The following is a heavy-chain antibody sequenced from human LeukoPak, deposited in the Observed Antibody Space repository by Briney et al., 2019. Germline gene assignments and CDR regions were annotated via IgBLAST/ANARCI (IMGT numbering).Heavy chain of an antibody. CDR2: ISYDGSNK. J-gene: IGHJ3*02. Sequence: GGSLRLSCAASGFKFSSHAMHWVRQAPGKGLEWVAVISYDGSNKYYADSVKGRFTISRDNSKNTLYLQMNSLRAEDTAVYYCARDPDYYDSSGSPPDAFDIWGQGTMVTVSS. CDR1: GFKFSSHA. V-gene: IGHV3-30-3*01. D-gene: IGHD3-22*01. CDR3: ARDPDYYDSSGSPPDAFDI.